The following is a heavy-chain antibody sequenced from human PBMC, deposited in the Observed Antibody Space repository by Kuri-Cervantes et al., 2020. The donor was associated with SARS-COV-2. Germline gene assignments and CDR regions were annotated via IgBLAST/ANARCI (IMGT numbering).Heavy chain of an antibody. Sequence: GSLRLSCTVSGGSISSYYWSWIRQPPGKGLEWIGYIYYSGSTNYNPSLKSRVTISVDTSMNQFSLQLSSVTAADRAVYYCARGSGEVGVFDYWGQGALVTVSS. V-gene: IGHV4-59*08. CDR3: ARGSGEVGVFDY. D-gene: IGHD3-3*01. CDR1: GGSISSYY. J-gene: IGHJ4*02. CDR2: IYYSGST.